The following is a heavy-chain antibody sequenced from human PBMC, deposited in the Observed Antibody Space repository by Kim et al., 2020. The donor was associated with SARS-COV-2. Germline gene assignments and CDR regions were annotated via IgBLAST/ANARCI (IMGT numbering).Heavy chain of an antibody. CDR3: ARVTVGETDHYYAMDV. J-gene: IGHJ6*02. D-gene: IGHD1-26*01. Sequence: VKGRFTIPRDNSKNTLYLQLNSLRAEDRAVYYCARVTVGETDHYYAMDVWGQGTTVTVSS. V-gene: IGHV3-30*01.